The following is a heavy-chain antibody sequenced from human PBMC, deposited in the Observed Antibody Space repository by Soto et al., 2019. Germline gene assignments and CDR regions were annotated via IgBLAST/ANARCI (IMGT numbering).Heavy chain of an antibody. CDR2: INAGNGNT. CDR3: ARAGVYYGMDV. V-gene: IGHV1-3*01. D-gene: IGHD3-10*01. J-gene: IGHJ6*02. Sequence: ASVKVSCKASGYTFTSYAMHWVRQAPGQRLEWMGWINAGNGNTAYAQSFQDWVTMTRDTSINTAYMELSRLRSDDTAVYYCARAGVYYGMDVWGQGTTVTVSS. CDR1: GYTFTSYA.